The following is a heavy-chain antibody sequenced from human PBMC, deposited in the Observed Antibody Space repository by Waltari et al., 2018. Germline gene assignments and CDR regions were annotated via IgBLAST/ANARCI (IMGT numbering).Heavy chain of an antibody. CDR1: GFTFSNYA. CDR2: ISGSGGST. CDR3: ARDPTYYYGSGSLYYFDY. Sequence: EVQLLESGGGLVQPGGSLRLSCAASGFTFSNYAMGWVRQAPGKGLEWVSVISGSGGSTYYADSVQGRFTISRDNSKNTLYLQMNILRAEDTAIYYCARDPTYYYGSGSLYYFDYWGQGTLVTVSS. D-gene: IGHD3-10*01. V-gene: IGHV3-23*01. J-gene: IGHJ4*02.